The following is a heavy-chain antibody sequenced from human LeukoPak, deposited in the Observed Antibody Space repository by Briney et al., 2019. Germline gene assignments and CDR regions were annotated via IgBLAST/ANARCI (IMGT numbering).Heavy chain of an antibody. V-gene: IGHV1-46*01. Sequence: ASVKVSCKASGYTFTSYYMHWVRQAPGQGLEWMGIINPSGGSTSYAQKSQGRVTMTRDTSTSTVYMELSSLRSEDTAVYYCARERTRYGSVRAYAFDIWGQGTMVTVSS. CDR3: ARERTRYGSVRAYAFDI. D-gene: IGHD3-10*01. CDR2: INPSGGST. CDR1: GYTFTSYY. J-gene: IGHJ3*02.